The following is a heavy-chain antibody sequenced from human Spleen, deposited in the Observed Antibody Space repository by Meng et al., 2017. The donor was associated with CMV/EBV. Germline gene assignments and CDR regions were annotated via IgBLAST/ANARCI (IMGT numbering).Heavy chain of an antibody. D-gene: IGHD6-6*01. CDR3: ARGSIAARASTLYYYYYGMDV. J-gene: IGHJ6*02. CDR1: GYTFTSYD. Sequence: ASVKVSCKASGYTFTSYDINWVRQATGQGLEWMGWMNPNSGNTGYAQKFQGRVTITRNTSISTAYMELSRLRSDDTAVYYCARGSIAARASTLYYYYYGMDVWGQGTTVTVSS. V-gene: IGHV1-8*03. CDR2: MNPNSGNT.